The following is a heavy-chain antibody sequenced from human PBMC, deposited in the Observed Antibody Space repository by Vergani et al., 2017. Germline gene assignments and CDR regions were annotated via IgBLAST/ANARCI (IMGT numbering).Heavy chain of an antibody. V-gene: IGHV4-61*10. Sequence: QVQLQESGPGLVKPSETLSLTCTVSGGSVSSGSYYWSWIRQPAGKGLEWIGYIYYSGSTNYHPSLKSRVTISVDTSKNQFSLKLSSVTAADTAVYYFARGPPGIIGYWGQGTLVTVSS. CDR3: ARGPPGIIGY. J-gene: IGHJ4*02. CDR1: GGSVSSGSYY. CDR2: IYYSGST. D-gene: IGHD3-16*02.